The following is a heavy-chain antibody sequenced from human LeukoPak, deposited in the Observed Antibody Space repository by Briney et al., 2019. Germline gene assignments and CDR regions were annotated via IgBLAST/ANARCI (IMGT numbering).Heavy chain of an antibody. CDR2: ISERGGST. D-gene: IGHD3-10*01. V-gene: IGHV3-23*01. CDR3: AKRGIVIRAVIVIGFHKEAYYFDY. Sequence: GGSLRLSCVVSGITLSNYGMSWVRQAPGKGLEWVSGISERGGSTNYADSVKGRFIISRDTSKNTVYLQMSSLRVEDTAVYFCAKRGIVIRAVIVIGFHKEAYYFDYWGQGILVTVSS. J-gene: IGHJ4*02. CDR1: GITLSNYG.